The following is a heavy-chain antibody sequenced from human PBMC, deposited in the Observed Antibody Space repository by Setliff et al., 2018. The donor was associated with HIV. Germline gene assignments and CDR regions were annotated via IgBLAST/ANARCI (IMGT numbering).Heavy chain of an antibody. CDR2: ISSNGGST. CDR1: GLTFSSYA. D-gene: IGHD2-15*01. CDR3: ERSWDIVVVVAARGMDV. V-gene: IGHV3-64*02. Sequence: GGSLRLSCAASGLTFSSYAMQWVRQAPGKGLEYVSAISSNGGSTYYADSVKGRFTISRDNSKNTLYLQMGSLRAEDMAVYNCERSWDIVVVVAARGMDVWGQGTTVTVSS. J-gene: IGHJ6*02.